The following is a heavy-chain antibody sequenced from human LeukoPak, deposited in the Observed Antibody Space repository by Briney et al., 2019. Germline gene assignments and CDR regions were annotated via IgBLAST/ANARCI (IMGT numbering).Heavy chain of an antibody. CDR3: ARDKLEGSTNPDY. D-gene: IGHD5-24*01. V-gene: IGHV1-2*02. Sequence: ASVKVSCKTSGYTFTDYYMRWVRQAPGQGLEWMGWINPDNGGPNYAQKFQGRVTMTRDTSITTAYMELSWLRSDDTAVYYCARDKLEGSTNPDYWGQGTLVTVSS. CDR2: INPDNGGP. J-gene: IGHJ4*02. CDR1: GYTFTDYY.